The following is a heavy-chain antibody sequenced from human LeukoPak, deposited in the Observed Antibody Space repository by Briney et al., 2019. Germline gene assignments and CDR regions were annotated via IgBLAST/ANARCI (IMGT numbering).Heavy chain of an antibody. J-gene: IGHJ5*02. V-gene: IGHV4-30-4*01. CDR1: GGSISSGDYY. D-gene: IGHD3-16*01. Sequence: SETLSLTCTVSGGSISSGDYYWSWIRQPPGKGLEWIGDIYYSGSTYYNPSLKSRITISVDTSKNQFSLKLSSVTAADTAVYYCASYVDQSRGGSPNWFDPWGQGTLVTVSS. CDR2: IYYSGST. CDR3: ASYVDQSRGGSPNWFDP.